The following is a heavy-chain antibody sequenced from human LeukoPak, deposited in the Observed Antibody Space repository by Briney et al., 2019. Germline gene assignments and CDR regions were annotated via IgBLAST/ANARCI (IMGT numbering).Heavy chain of an antibody. V-gene: IGHV4-59*01. CDR2: IYYSGST. CDR1: GGSFSGYY. Sequence: SETLSLTCAVYGGSFSGYYWSWIRQPPGKGLEWIGYIYYSGSTNYNPSLKSRVTISVDTSKNQFSLKLSSVTAADTAVYYCARVNWGRFDYWGQGTLVTVSS. J-gene: IGHJ4*02. D-gene: IGHD7-27*01. CDR3: ARVNWGRFDY.